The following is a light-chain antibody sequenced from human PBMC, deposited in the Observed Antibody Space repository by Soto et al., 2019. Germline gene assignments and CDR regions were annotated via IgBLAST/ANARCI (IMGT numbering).Light chain of an antibody. V-gene: IGKV1-5*03. J-gene: IGKJ1*01. Sequence: DIQMTQSPSTLSASVGDRVTITCRASQSINSWLAWYQQKPGKAPKLLIYKASTLKSGVPSRFSGSGSGTEFTLTISSLQPDDFATYYGQHYNSYSEAFGQGTKVDIK. CDR3: QHYNSYSEA. CDR2: KAS. CDR1: QSINSW.